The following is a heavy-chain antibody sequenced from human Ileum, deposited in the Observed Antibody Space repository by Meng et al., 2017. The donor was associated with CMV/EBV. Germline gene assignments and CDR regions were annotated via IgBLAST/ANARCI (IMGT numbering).Heavy chain of an antibody. CDR1: GDAISSDNYH. D-gene: IGHD2-21*01. Sequence: QATLQEAGPGRVKPSQTLSLTCSFSGDAISSDNYHWSWIRQPAGKGLEWFGQRHKNGNDNYNASLKSRVTISIDTSKNHFSLTLTSVTAADTAVYYCAIYYGGVGGRGYWAQGTLVTVSS. J-gene: IGHJ4*02. CDR3: AIYYGGVGGRGY. CDR2: RHKNGND. V-gene: IGHV4-61*02.